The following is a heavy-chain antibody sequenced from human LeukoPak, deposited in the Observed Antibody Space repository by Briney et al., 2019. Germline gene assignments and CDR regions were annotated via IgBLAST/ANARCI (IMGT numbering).Heavy chain of an antibody. CDR3: TREGRYCSSTSCYGGGYYYYGMDV. CDR1: GFTFGDYA. D-gene: IGHD2-2*01. CDR2: IRSKAYGGTT. Sequence: GGSLRLSCTASGFTFGDYAMSWVRQAPRKGLEGVGFIRSKAYGGTTEYAAAVKGRLTISRDDSKSIAYLQMNSLKTEDTAVYYCTREGRYCSSTSCYGGGYYYYGMDVWGQGTTVTVSS. V-gene: IGHV3-49*04. J-gene: IGHJ6*02.